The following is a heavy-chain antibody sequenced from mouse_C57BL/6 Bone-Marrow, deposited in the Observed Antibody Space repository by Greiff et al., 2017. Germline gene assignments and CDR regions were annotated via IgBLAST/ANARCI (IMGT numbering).Heavy chain of an antibody. J-gene: IGHJ2*01. CDR1: GYTFTSYG. CDR2: IYPRSGTT. Sequence: VQLQQSGAELARPGASVKLSCKASGYTFTSYGISWVKQRTGQGLEWIGEIYPRSGTTYYNEKFKGKATLTADKSTSTAYMELRRLTSEDSAVSFCASENYGSSYYFDYWGRGTALTVSA. D-gene: IGHD1-1*01. V-gene: IGHV1-81*01. CDR3: ASENYGSSYYFDY.